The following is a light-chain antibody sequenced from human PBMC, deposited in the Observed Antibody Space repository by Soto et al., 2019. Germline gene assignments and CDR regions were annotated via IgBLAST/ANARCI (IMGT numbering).Light chain of an antibody. V-gene: IGKV3-20*01. CDR3: QQYGRLPH. J-gene: IGKJ5*01. CDR1: QSIHTS. Sequence: VLTQSPATLSLSPGERATLSCRASQSIHTSLAWYQQKPGQPPRLVVYDSTLRANGVPDRFGGSRSGTEFTLTISRLEPEDFAVYYCQQYGRLPHFGHRRRLEFK. CDR2: DST.